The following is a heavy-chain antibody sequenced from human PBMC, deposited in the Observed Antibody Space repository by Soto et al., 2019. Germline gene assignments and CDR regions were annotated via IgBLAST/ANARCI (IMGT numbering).Heavy chain of an antibody. CDR2: FDPEDGET. Sequence: VKVSCKVSGYTLTELSMHWVRQAPGKGLEWMGGFDPEDGETIYAQKFQGRVTMTEDTSTDTAYMELSSLRSEDTAVYYCATSDFWSGYFDYWGQGTLVTVSS. V-gene: IGHV1-24*01. D-gene: IGHD3-3*01. CDR3: ATSDFWSGYFDY. J-gene: IGHJ4*02. CDR1: GYTLTELS.